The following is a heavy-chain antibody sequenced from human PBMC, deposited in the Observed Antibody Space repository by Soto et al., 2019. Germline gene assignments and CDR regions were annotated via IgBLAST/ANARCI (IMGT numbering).Heavy chain of an antibody. Sequence: PGGSLRLSCAASGFTFSDYYLSWIRKAPGKGLEWISYISSSSSDTNYADSVKGRFTISRDNAKNSLYLQMNSLRAEDTAVYYCARNPTPKITMIVVNFDYWGQGTLVTVSS. D-gene: IGHD3-22*01. CDR2: ISSSSSDT. CDR3: ARNPTPKITMIVVNFDY. CDR1: GFTFSDYY. J-gene: IGHJ4*02. V-gene: IGHV3-11*06.